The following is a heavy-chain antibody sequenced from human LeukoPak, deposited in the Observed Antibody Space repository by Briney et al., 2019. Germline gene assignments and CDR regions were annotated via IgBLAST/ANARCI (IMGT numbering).Heavy chain of an antibody. J-gene: IGHJ4*02. CDR1: GFTFSSYG. CDR3: AKELDNRGYYYDY. Sequence: GGSLRLSCATSGFTFSSYGMSWVRQAPGKGLEGVSAISGSGVSTFYADSVKGRFTISRDNDRNTLYLQMNTLGVEDTAVYYCAKELDNRGYYYDYWGQGTLVTVSS. D-gene: IGHD3-22*01. V-gene: IGHV3-23*01. CDR2: ISGSGVST.